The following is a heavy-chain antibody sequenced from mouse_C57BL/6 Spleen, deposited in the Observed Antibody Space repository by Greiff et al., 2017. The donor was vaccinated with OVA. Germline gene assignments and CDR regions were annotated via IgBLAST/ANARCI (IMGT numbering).Heavy chain of an antibody. CDR1: GYTFTDYN. V-gene: IGHV1-22*01. Sequence: VQLQQSGPELVKPGASMKMSCKASGYTFTDYNMHWVKQSHGKSLEWIGYINPNNGGTSYNQKFKGKATLTVNKSSSTAYMELRSLTSEDSAVYYCARVGYSSSPWFAYWGQGTLVTVSA. J-gene: IGHJ3*01. CDR3: ARVGYSSSPWFAY. CDR2: INPNNGGT. D-gene: IGHD1-1*01.